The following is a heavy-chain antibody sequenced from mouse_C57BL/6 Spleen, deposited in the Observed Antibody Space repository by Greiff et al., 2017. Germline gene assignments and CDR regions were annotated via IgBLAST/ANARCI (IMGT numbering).Heavy chain of an antibody. J-gene: IGHJ4*01. CDR3: TRRVLGYYYAMDY. CDR2: IDPETGGT. Sequence: VNLVESGAELVRPGASVTLSCKASGYTFTDYEMHWVKQTPVHGLEWIGAIDPETGGTAYNQKFKGKAILTADKSSSTAYMELRSLTSEDSAVYYCTRRVLGYYYAMDYWGQGTSVTVSS. D-gene: IGHD2-10*02. CDR1: GYTFTDYE. V-gene: IGHV1-15*01.